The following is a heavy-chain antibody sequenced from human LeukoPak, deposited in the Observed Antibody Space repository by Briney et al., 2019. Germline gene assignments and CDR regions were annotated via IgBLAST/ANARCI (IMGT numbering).Heavy chain of an antibody. Sequence: GESLKISCKGSGYSFTSYWIGWVRQMPGKDLEWMGIIYPGVSDSRYSPSFEGQVTISADKSISTAYLQWSGLKASDTAMYYCARGYCSSASYYARYYFDYWGQGTLVTVSS. CDR2: IYPGVSDS. J-gene: IGHJ4*02. D-gene: IGHD2-2*01. CDR3: ARGYCSSASYYARYYFDY. V-gene: IGHV5-51*01. CDR1: GYSFTSYW.